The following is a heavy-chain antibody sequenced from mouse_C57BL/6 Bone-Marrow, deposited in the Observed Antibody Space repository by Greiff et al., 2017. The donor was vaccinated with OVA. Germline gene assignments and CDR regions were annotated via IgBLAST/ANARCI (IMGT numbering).Heavy chain of an antibody. J-gene: IGHJ3*01. Sequence: QVQLQQPGAELVKPGASVKLSCKASGYTFTSYWMHWVKQRPGQGLEWIGMIHPNSGSTNYNEKFKSKATLTVDKSSSTAYMQLSSLTSEDSAVYYSARPIYYGNGGFAYWGQGTLVTVSA. V-gene: IGHV1-64*01. CDR1: GYTFTSYW. D-gene: IGHD2-1*01. CDR3: ARPIYYGNGGFAY. CDR2: IHPNSGST.